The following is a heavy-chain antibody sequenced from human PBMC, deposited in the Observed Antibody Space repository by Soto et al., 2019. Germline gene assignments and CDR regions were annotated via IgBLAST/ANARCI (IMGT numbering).Heavy chain of an antibody. V-gene: IGHV4-34*01. D-gene: IGHD5-12*01. CDR1: GGSFSGYY. CDR2: INHSGST. CDR3: ARGGGYDWDAFDI. Sequence: SETLSLTCAVYGGSFSGYYWSWIHQPPGKGLEWIGEINHSGSTNYNPSLKSRVTISVDTSKNQFSLKLSSVTAADTAVYYCARGGGYDWDAFDIWGQGTMVTVSS. J-gene: IGHJ3*02.